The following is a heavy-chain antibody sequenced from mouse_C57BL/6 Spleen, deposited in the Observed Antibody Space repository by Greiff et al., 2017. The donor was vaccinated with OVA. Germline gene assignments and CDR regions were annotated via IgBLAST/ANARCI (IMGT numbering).Heavy chain of an antibody. V-gene: IGHV1-18*01. CDR2: INPNNGGT. J-gene: IGHJ3*01. CDR3: ARSAYGSSPFAY. CDR1: GYTFTDYN. D-gene: IGHD1-1*01. Sequence: EVQLQQSGPELVKPGASVKIPCKASGYTFTDYNMDWVKQSHGKSLEWIGDINPNNGGTIYNQKFKGKATLTVDKSSSSAYMELRSLTSEYTSVYYCARSAYGSSPFAYWGQGTLVTVSA.